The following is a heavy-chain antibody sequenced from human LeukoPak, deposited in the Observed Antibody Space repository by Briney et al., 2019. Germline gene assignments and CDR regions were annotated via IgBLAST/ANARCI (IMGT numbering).Heavy chain of an antibody. CDR3: AKDKYDSSGPDYYYYGMDV. V-gene: IGHV3-23*01. CDR2: ISGSGGST. J-gene: IGHJ6*02. Sequence: GGSLRLSCAASGFTFSSYAMHWVRQAPGKGLEWVSAISGSGGSTYYADSVKGRFTISRDNSKNTLYLQMNSLRAEDTAVYYCAKDKYDSSGPDYYYYGMDVWGQGTTVTVSS. D-gene: IGHD3-22*01. CDR1: GFTFSSYA.